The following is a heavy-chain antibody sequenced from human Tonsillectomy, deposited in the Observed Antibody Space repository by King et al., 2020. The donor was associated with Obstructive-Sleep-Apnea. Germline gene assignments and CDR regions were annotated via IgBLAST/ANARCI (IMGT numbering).Heavy chain of an antibody. CDR3: AKELLGIVGASVFDY. V-gene: IGHV3-23*04. CDR2: ISDRGGST. Sequence: VQLVESGGGLVQPGGSLRLSCAASGFTFSSYAMSWVRQAPGKGLEWVSGISDRGGSTYYADSVKGRFTISRDNSKNTRYLPMNSLGAEDTAVYYCAKELLGIVGASVFDYWGQGTLVTVSS. CDR1: GFTFSSYA. D-gene: IGHD1-26*01. J-gene: IGHJ4*02.